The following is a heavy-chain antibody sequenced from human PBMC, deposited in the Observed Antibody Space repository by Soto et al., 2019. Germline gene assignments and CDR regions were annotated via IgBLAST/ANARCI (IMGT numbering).Heavy chain of an antibody. CDR2: ISSSSSYI. CDR1: GFTFSSYS. V-gene: IGHV3-21*01. CDR3: ARGVGGFHDY. J-gene: IGHJ4*02. D-gene: IGHD2-15*01. Sequence: EVQLVESGGGLVKPGGSLRLSCAASGFTFSSYSMNWVRQAPGKGLEWVSSISSSSSYIYYSDSVKGRFTISRDNAKNSLYLQMNSLRAEDTAVYYCARGVGGFHDYWGQGTLVTVSS.